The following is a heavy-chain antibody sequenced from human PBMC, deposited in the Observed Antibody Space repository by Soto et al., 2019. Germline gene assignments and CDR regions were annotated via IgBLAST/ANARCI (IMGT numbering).Heavy chain of an antibody. J-gene: IGHJ5*01. D-gene: IGHD4-17*01. Sequence: EVQLLESGGGLVQPGGSLRLSCAASGFTFISYAMGWVRQAPGKGLEWVSTISGSGGSTFYADSVKGRLTISKDRSKNTLYMQMHSLSAEDTAVSYWAKDRYDGDPLGFDSWGQGTLGTVSS. CDR2: ISGSGGST. V-gene: IGHV3-23*01. CDR1: GFTFISYA. CDR3: AKDRYDGDPLGFDS.